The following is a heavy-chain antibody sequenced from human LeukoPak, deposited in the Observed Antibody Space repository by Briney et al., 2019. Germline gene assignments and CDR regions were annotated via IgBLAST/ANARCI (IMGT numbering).Heavy chain of an antibody. CDR2: INKDGSVK. CDR1: GFTFNNYC. CDR3: ARDLGASQHLSWFGP. V-gene: IGHV3-7*05. J-gene: IGHJ5*02. D-gene: IGHD1-26*01. Sequence: GGSLTLSCAASGFTFNNYCMSWVRQAPREGLEWVGNINKDGSVKYYVDSVKGRFTISRDNAKNSLYLQMNSMRAEDTAVYYCARDLGASQHLSWFGPWGQGTLVTVSS.